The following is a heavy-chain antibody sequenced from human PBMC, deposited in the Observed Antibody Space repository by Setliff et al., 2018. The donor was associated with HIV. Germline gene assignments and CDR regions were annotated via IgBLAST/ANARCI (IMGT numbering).Heavy chain of an antibody. Sequence: PSETLSLTCTVSGGSISSYYWSWIRQPAGKRLEFIGRISAAGTINYNPSLRSRVTLSVDTSENQFSLTVNSVTAADTAMYFCARDEGRATGSWGDQSASWYLDYWGHGILVTVSS. V-gene: IGHV4-4*07. CDR1: GGSISSYY. CDR3: ARDEGRATGSWGDQSASWYLDY. CDR2: ISAAGTI. J-gene: IGHJ4*01. D-gene: IGHD6-13*01.